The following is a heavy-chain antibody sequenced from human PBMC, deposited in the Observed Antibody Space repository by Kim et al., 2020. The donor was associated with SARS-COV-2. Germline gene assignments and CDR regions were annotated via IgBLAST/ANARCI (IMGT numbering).Heavy chain of an antibody. V-gene: IGHV4-39*07. J-gene: IGHJ4*02. D-gene: IGHD5-18*01. Sequence: SLKSRVTISVDPSKNQFSLRLSAVTAADTAVYYCASAFYGDSYGDRFIDYWGQGTLVTVSS. CDR3: ASAFYGDSYGDRFIDY.